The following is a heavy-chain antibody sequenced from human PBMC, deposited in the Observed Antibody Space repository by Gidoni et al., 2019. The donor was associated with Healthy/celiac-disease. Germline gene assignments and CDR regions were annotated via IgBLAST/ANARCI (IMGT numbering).Heavy chain of an antibody. CDR3: AKDPYRSSSYAFDI. CDR2: ISWNSGTI. J-gene: IGHJ3*02. Sequence: EVQLVESGGGLVQPGRSLRLSCAASGFTFDDYAMHWVRQAPGEGLEWVSGISWNSGTIDYVDSVKGRFTISRDNAKNSLYLQMNSLRAEDTALYYCAKDPYRSSSYAFDIWGQGTRVTVSS. D-gene: IGHD6-6*01. V-gene: IGHV3-9*01. CDR1: GFTFDDYA.